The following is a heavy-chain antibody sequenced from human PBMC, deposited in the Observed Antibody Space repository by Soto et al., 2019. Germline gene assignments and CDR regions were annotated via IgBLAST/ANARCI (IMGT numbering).Heavy chain of an antibody. CDR1: CGSISSGGYY. V-gene: IGHV4-31*03. D-gene: IGHD6-13*01. CDR2: IYYSGST. Sequence: SDTLSLTCTVSCGSISSGGYYWSWIRQHPGKGLEWIGYIYYSGSTYYNPSLKSRVTISVDTSKNQFSLKLSSVTAADTAVYYCARVEGQQLVDYYYYYGMDVWGQGTTVTVSS. J-gene: IGHJ6*02. CDR3: ARVEGQQLVDYYYYYGMDV.